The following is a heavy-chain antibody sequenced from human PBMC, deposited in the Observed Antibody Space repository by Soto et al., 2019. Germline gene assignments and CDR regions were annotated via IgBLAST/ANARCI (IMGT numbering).Heavy chain of an antibody. Sequence: QVQLVESGGGVVQPGRSLRLSCAASGFTFSSYAMHWVRQAPGKGLEWVAVISYDGSNKYYADSVKGRFTISRDNSKNTLYLQMNSLRAEDTAVYYCARAGWVVGATTATKWFDPWGHGTLVTVSS. CDR3: ARAGWVVGATTATKWFDP. D-gene: IGHD1-26*01. V-gene: IGHV3-30-3*01. CDR1: GFTFSSYA. CDR2: ISYDGSNK. J-gene: IGHJ5*02.